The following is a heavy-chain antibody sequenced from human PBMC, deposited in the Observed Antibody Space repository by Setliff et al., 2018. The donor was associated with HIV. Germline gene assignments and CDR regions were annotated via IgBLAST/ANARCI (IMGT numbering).Heavy chain of an antibody. CDR1: GGSLSDHY. CDR2: INHSGST. CDR3: ARDPSSSGWSEGLYYFDS. V-gene: IGHV4-34*01. J-gene: IGHJ4*02. D-gene: IGHD6-19*01. Sequence: PSETLSLTCAVYGGSLSDHYWSWIRQPPGKGLEWIGEINHSGSTNYNPSLRSRVSISVDTSKNQFSLRLSSVTAADTAVYYCARDPSSSGWSEGLYYFDSWGRGTLVTVS.